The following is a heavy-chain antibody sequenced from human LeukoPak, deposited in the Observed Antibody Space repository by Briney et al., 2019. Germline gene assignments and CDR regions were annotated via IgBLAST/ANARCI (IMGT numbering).Heavy chain of an antibody. V-gene: IGHV4-4*07. Sequence: SETLSLTCTVSGGSISNYYWSWIRQPVGKGLEWIGRTYSSGTTIYNPSLKSRVTMSVDTSKNQFSLMLSSVTAADTAVYYCASGSSGYDPWGQGTLVTVSS. J-gene: IGHJ5*02. CDR3: ASGSSGYDP. CDR1: GGSISNYY. D-gene: IGHD5-12*01. CDR2: TYSSGTT.